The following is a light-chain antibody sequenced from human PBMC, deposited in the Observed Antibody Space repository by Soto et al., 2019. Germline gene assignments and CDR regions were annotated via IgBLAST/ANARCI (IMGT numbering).Light chain of an antibody. V-gene: IGKV3-11*01. CDR3: QKRGNWLH. CDR2: EAS. CDR1: ENINNY. J-gene: IGKJ5*01. Sequence: EIVLTQSPATVTVSPGERVTLSCRASENINNYLAWYQQRPGQAPRLLIYEASSRATGVPARFIGSGSGTDFTLTISSLEPEDFAIYYCQKRGNWLHFGQGTRLEI.